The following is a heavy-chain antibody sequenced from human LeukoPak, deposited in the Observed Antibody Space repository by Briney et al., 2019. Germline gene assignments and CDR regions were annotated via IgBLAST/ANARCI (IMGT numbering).Heavy chain of an antibody. Sequence: ASVKVSCKPSGYTFTDYYIHCVRQAPGQGLERMGWINPNSGGTNYAEKFQGRVTMTRGTSISTAYMELSRLRSDDTAVYYCARVSSEPMGATDYWGQGTLVTVSS. CDR3: ARVSSEPMGATDY. J-gene: IGHJ4*02. CDR1: GYTFTDYY. D-gene: IGHD1-14*01. V-gene: IGHV1-2*02. CDR2: INPNSGGT.